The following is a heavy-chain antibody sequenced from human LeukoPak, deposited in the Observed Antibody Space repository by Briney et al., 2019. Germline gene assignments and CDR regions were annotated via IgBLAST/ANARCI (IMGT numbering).Heavy chain of an antibody. CDR2: ISAYNGNT. V-gene: IGHV1-18*01. J-gene: IGHJ5*02. CDR1: GYTFTSYG. Sequence: ASVKVSCKASGYTFTSYGISWVRQSPGQGLEWMGWISAYNGNTNYAQKLQGGVTMTTDTSTSTAYMELRSLRSDDTAVYYCARDADSGYPFNWFDPWGQGTLVTVSS. CDR3: ARDADSGYPFNWFDP. D-gene: IGHD5-12*01.